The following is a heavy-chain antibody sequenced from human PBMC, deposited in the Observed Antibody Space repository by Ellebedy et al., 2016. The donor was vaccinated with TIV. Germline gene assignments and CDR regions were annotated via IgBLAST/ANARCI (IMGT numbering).Heavy chain of an antibody. V-gene: IGHV3-49*03. CDR1: GFTFGEYA. Sequence: PGGSLRLSCTASGFTFGEYAMSWFRQAPGKGLEWVGFIEKKAYGGTTEYAASVKGRFTISRDDSISIAYLQMNSLKTEDTGLYYCARDSGNPNYYFDFWGQGTLVTVSS. J-gene: IGHJ4*02. D-gene: IGHD1-26*01. CDR3: ARDSGNPNYYFDF. CDR2: IEKKAYGGTT.